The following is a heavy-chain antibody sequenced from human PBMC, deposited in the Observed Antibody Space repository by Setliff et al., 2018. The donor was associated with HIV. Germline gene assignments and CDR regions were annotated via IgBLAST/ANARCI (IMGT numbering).Heavy chain of an antibody. CDR2: IYTSGST. D-gene: IGHD1-26*01. V-gene: IGHV4-61*02. J-gene: IGHJ4*02. Sequence: PSETLSLTCTVSGGSISSGSYYWSWIRQPAGKGLGWIGRIYTSGSTNYNPSLKSRVTISVDTSKNQFSLKLSSVTAADTAVYYCARGEGWPYYFDYWGQGTLVTVSS. CDR3: ARGEGWPYYFDY. CDR1: GGSISSGSYY.